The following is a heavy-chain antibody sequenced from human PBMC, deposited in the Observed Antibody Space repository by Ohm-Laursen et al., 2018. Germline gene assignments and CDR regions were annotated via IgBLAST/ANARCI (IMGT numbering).Heavy chain of an antibody. CDR1: GDSITNYY. Sequence: GTLSLTCTVSGDSITNYYWTWIRQSPGTGLEWIGYIYYSGSTNYNPSLQSRVTISVDTSRNQFSLRLNSVTAADTAVYYCARESLLTGYHFFDYWGQGALVTVSS. CDR2: IYYSGST. V-gene: IGHV4-59*01. D-gene: IGHD3-9*01. CDR3: ARESLLTGYHFFDY. J-gene: IGHJ4*02.